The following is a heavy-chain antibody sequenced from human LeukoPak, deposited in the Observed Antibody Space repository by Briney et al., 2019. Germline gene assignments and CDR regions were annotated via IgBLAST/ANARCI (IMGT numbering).Heavy chain of an antibody. D-gene: IGHD1-1*01. V-gene: IGHV3-7*01. Sequence: GGSLRLSCVASGFTFSSYWMNWVRQAPGKGLEWVANIKQDGSEETFVDSVKGRFTISRDNAKISLYLQMNSLRAEDTAVYYCARTSVQLERHNPFDYWGQGTLVTVSS. CDR3: ARTSVQLERHNPFDY. J-gene: IGHJ4*02. CDR1: GFTFSSYW. CDR2: IKQDGSEE.